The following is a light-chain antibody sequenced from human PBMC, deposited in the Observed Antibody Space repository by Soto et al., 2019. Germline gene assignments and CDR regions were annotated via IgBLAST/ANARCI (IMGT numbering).Light chain of an antibody. CDR3: QQSYSSPFP. Sequence: DIQMTQSPSSLSASVGDRVTLTCRASQTIGNYLTGYQQKPGKAPKLLIYSASVLEAGVPSRFSASGSGTDFTLTISSLQHDDFATYYCQQSYSSPFPFGPGT. CDR2: SAS. J-gene: IGKJ3*01. V-gene: IGKV1-39*01. CDR1: QTIGNY.